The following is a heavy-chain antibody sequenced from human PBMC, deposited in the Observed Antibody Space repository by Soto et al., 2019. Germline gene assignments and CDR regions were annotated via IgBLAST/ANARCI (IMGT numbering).Heavy chain of an antibody. CDR2: IKSKTDGGTT. Sequence: GGSLRLSCAASGFTFSNAWMSWVRQAPGKGLEWVGRIKSKTDGGTTDYAAPVKGRFTISRDDSKNTLYLQMNSLKTEDTAVYYCTTYMESGSYYHYFYMDVWGKGTTVTVSS. D-gene: IGHD1-26*01. CDR3: TTYMESGSYYHYFYMDV. CDR1: GFTFSNAW. V-gene: IGHV3-15*01. J-gene: IGHJ6*03.